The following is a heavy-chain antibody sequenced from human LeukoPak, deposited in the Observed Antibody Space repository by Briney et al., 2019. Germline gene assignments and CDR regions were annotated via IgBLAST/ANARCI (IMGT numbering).Heavy chain of an antibody. D-gene: IGHD3-9*01. CDR2: IYTSGST. V-gene: IGHV4-4*07. Sequence: PSETLSLTCTVSGGSISSYYWSWLRQPPGKGLEWIGRIYTSGSTNYNPSLKSRVTISVDTSKNQFSLKLSSVTAADTAVYYCARTPHYDILTGYTYPTYYFDYWGQGTLVTVSS. CDR3: ARTPHYDILTGYTYPTYYFDY. J-gene: IGHJ4*02. CDR1: GGSISSYY.